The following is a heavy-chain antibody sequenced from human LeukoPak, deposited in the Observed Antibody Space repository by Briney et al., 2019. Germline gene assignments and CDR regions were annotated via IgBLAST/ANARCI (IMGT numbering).Heavy chain of an antibody. Sequence: PSETLSLTCAVYGGSFSGYYWSWIRQPPGKGLEWIGEINHSGSTNYNPSLKSRVTISVDTSKNQFSLKLSSVTAADTAVYYCARGVVRYDFWSGYYTRWFDPWGQGTLVTVSS. D-gene: IGHD3-3*01. CDR1: GGSFSGYY. J-gene: IGHJ5*02. CDR2: INHSGST. CDR3: ARGVVRYDFWSGYYTRWFDP. V-gene: IGHV4-34*01.